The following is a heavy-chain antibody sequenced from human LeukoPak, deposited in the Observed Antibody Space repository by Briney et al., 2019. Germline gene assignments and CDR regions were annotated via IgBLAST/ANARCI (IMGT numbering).Heavy chain of an antibody. CDR2: ISSSGSTI. V-gene: IGHV3-48*03. CDR3: ARGDKQLVFNRNKGGFDP. Sequence: GGSLRPSCAASGFTFSSYEMNWVRQAPGKGLEWVSYISSSGSTIYYADSVKGRFTISRDNSKNTLCLQMNSLRTEDTAVYYCARGDKQLVFNRNKGGFDPWGQGTLVTVSS. D-gene: IGHD6-13*01. CDR1: GFTFSSYE. J-gene: IGHJ5*02.